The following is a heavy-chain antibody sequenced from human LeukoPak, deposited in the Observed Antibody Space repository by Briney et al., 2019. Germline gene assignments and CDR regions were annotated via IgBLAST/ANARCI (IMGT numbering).Heavy chain of an antibody. CDR1: GFSFSTYT. J-gene: IGHJ5*02. CDR3: VRFAKGPGSSMGFDP. D-gene: IGHD6-13*01. CDR2: ITPSNTDI. Sequence: PGGSLRLSCAASGFSFSTYTMNWVRQAPGKGLEWVSSITPSNTDINYADSVKGRFTISRDNAKNTLYLQMNSLRAEDTAIYYCVRFAKGPGSSMGFDPWGQGNLVTVSS. V-gene: IGHV3-21*01.